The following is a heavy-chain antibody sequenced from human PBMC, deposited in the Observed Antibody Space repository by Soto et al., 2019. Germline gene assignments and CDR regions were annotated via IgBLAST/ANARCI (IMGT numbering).Heavy chain of an antibody. J-gene: IGHJ4*02. CDR3: AISPHEYGVTNWPFDY. D-gene: IGHD4-17*01. Sequence: ASVKVSCKASGYTFTSYGISWVRQAPGQGLEWMGWISAYNGNTNYAQKLQGRVTMTTDTSTSTAYMELRSLRSDDTAVYYCAISPHEYGVTNWPFDYWGQGPLVTVYS. CDR2: ISAYNGNT. V-gene: IGHV1-18*01. CDR1: GYTFTSYG.